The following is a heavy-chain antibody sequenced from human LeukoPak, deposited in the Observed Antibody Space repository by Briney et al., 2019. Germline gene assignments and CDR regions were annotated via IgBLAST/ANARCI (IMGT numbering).Heavy chain of an antibody. J-gene: IGHJ4*02. CDR1: GFTFSSYG. CDR3: ARGNGYSYGYHDY. CDR2: IWYDGSNK. V-gene: IGHV3-33*01. D-gene: IGHD5-18*01. Sequence: GGSLRLSCAASGFTFSSYGMHWVRQAPGKGLELVAVIWYDGSNKYYADSVKGRFTISRDNSKNTLYLQMNSLRAENTAVYSCARGNGYSYGYHDYWGQGTLVTVSS.